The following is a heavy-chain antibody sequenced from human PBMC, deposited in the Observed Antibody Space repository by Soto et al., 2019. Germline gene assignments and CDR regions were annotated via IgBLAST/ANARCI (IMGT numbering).Heavy chain of an antibody. Sequence: SAGQASCKACGGTNSGNAISWVRQAPGQGLEWMGGIIPIFGTANYAQKFQGRVTITADESTSTAYMELSSLRADDTATYYCAKDPPSPWTANLVDPWGQRTRVTGSS. CDR1: GGTNSGNA. CDR2: IIPIFGTA. J-gene: IGHJ5*02. V-gene: IGHV1-69*13. CDR3: AKDPPSPWTANLVDP. D-gene: IGHD1-1*01.